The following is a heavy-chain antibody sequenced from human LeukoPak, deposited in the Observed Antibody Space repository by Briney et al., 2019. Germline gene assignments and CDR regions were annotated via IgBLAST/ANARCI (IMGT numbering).Heavy chain of an antibody. Sequence: SETLSLTCTVSGDSVSSSSYYWGWIRQPPGKGLEWIGSIYYSGSTYYNPSLKSRVTISVDTSKNQFSLKLSSVTAADTAVYYCAGTRITMIVVVRGGFDYWGQGTLVTVSS. V-gene: IGHV4-39*07. CDR2: IYYSGST. CDR1: GDSVSSSSYY. CDR3: AGTRITMIVVVRGGFDY. J-gene: IGHJ4*02. D-gene: IGHD3-22*01.